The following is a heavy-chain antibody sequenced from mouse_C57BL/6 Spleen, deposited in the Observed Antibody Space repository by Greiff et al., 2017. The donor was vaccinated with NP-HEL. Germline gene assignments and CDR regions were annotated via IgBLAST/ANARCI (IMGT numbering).Heavy chain of an antibody. D-gene: IGHD1-1*01. V-gene: IGHV1-69*01. CDR1: GYTFTSYW. CDR3: ARVYYYGSSYGWYFDV. J-gene: IGHJ1*03. Sequence: QVQLKQPGAELVMPGASVKLSCKASGYTFTSYWMHWVKQRPGQGLEWIGEIDPSDSYTNYNQKFKGKSTLTVDKSSSTAYMQLSSLTSEDSAVYYCARVYYYGSSYGWYFDVWGTGTTVTVSS. CDR2: IDPSDSYT.